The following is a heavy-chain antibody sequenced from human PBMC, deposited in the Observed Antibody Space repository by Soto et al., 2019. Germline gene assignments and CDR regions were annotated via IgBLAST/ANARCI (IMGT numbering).Heavy chain of an antibody. CDR2: ISYDESKR. CDR1: GFTFSSYA. V-gene: IGHV3-30-3*02. Sequence: QVQLVESGGGVVQPGRSLRLSCAASGFTFSSYAMHWVRQAPGKGLEWVAVISYDESKRYYADSVKGRFTISRDNSKNTLYLQRNSLRAEDTAVYYCAKPRMVRGVLQDYFDYWGQGTLVTVSS. CDR3: AKPRMVRGVLQDYFDY. D-gene: IGHD3-10*01. J-gene: IGHJ4*02.